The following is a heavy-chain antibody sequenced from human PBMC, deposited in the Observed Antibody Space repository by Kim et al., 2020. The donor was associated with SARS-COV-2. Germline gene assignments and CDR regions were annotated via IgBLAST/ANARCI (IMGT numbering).Heavy chain of an antibody. CDR3: ARLRGRVAVGGSYYYYGMDV. D-gene: IGHD6-19*01. J-gene: IGHJ6*02. Sequence: GGSLRLSCAASGFTFDDYAMHWVRQAPGKGLEWVSGISWNSGSIGYADSVKGRFTITRDNAKNSLYLQMNSLRAEDTALYYCARLRGRVAVGGSYYYYGMDVWGQGTTVTVSS. CDR2: ISWNSGSI. V-gene: IGHV3-9*01. CDR1: GFTFDDYA.